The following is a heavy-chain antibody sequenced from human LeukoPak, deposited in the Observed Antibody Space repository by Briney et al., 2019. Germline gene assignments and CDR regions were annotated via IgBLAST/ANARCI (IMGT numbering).Heavy chain of an antibody. V-gene: IGHV1-2*02. J-gene: IGHJ4*02. CDR1: GYTFTGYY. CDR3: ARDGYCGGDCYSNFDY. D-gene: IGHD2-21*02. CDR2: INPNSGGT. Sequence: ASVKVSCKASGYTFTGYYMHWVRQAPGQGLEWMGWINPNSGGTNYAQKFQGRVTMTRDTSISTAYMELSRLRSDDTAVYYCARDGYCGGDCYSNFDYWGQGTLVTVS.